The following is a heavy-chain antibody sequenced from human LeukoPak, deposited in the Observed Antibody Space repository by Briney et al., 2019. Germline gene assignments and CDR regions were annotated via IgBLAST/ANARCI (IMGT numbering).Heavy chain of an antibody. CDR1: GGSISSSSYY. CDR3: ARSGWRDGYNSDAFDI. V-gene: IGHV4-39*07. Sequence: PSETLSLTCTVSGGSISSSSYYWGWIRQPPGKGLEWIGSIYYSGSTYYNPSLKSRVTISVDTSKNQFSLKLSSVTASDTAVYFCARSGWRDGYNSDAFDIWGQGTMVTVSS. J-gene: IGHJ3*02. D-gene: IGHD5-24*01. CDR2: IYYSGST.